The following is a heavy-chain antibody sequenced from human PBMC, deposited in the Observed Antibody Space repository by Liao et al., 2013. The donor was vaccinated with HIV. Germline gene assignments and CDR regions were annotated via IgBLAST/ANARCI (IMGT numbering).Heavy chain of an antibody. CDR2: INHSGST. D-gene: IGHD5-18*01. CDR1: GGSFSGYY. J-gene: IGHJ4*02. CDR3: ARGSGYSYGRRGDY. V-gene: IGHV4-34*01. Sequence: QLQLQESGPGLVKPSETLSLTCAVYGGSFSGYYWSWIRQPPGKGLEWIGEINHSGSTNYNPSLKSRVTISVDTSKNQFSLNLSSVTAADTAVYYCARGSGYSYGRRGDYWGQGTLVTVSS.